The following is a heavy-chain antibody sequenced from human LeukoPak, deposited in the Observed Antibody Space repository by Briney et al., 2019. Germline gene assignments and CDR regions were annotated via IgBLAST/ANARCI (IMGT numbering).Heavy chain of an antibody. D-gene: IGHD6-19*01. V-gene: IGHV4-59*01. CDR3: ARQAVADLYYFDT. CDR1: GGSISSYY. J-gene: IGHJ4*02. CDR2: IYYSGST. Sequence: PSETLSLTCTVSGGSISSYYWSWIRQPPGKGLEWIGYIYYSGSTNYNPSLKSRVTISVDTSKNQFSLKLSSVTAADTAVYYCARQAVADLYYFDTGAREPWSPSPQ.